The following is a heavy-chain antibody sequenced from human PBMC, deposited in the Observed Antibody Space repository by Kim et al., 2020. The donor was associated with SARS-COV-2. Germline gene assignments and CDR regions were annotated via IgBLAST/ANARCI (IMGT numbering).Heavy chain of an antibody. V-gene: IGHV3-30*18. CDR2: ISYDGSNK. J-gene: IGHJ4*02. CDR3: AKDRHIAAAGEFDY. D-gene: IGHD6-13*01. CDR1: GFTFSSYG. Sequence: GGSLRLSCAASGFTFSSYGMHWVRQAPGKGLEWVAVISYDGSNKYYADSVKGRFTISRDNSKNTLYLQMNSLRAEDTAVYYCAKDRHIAAAGEFDYWGQG.